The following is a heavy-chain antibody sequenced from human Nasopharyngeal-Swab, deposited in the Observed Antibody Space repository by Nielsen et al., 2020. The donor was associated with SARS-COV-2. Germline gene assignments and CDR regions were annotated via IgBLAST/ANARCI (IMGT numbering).Heavy chain of an antibody. J-gene: IGHJ4*01. CDR2: ISWDSGNI. V-gene: IGHV3-9*01. Sequence: SLKISCAASGFTFDDYAIHWVRQAPGRGLEWVSGISWDSGNIGYADSVKGRFTISRDNSKNTLYLQMNSLRAEDTAVYYCARASWKFVDPFYFDFWGQGTLVTVSS. CDR1: GFTFDDYA. D-gene: IGHD3-10*01. CDR3: ARASWKFVDPFYFDF.